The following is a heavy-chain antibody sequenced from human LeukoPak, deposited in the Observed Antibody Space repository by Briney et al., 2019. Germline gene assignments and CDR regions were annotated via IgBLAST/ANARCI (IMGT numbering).Heavy chain of an antibody. D-gene: IGHD6-13*01. CDR1: GGSISSGGYS. V-gene: IGHV4-30-2*01. CDR2: IYHSGST. Sequence: SETLSLTCAVSGGSISSGGYSWSWIRQPPGKGLEWIGYIYHSGSTYYNPSLKSRVTISVDRSKNQFSLKLSSVTAADTAVYYCARGSRAAARERWFDPWGQGTLVTVSS. J-gene: IGHJ5*02. CDR3: ARGSRAAARERWFDP.